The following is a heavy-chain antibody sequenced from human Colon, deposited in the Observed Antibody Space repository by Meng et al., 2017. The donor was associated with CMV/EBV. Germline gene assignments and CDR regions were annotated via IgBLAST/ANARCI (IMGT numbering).Heavy chain of an antibody. CDR3: AKDMRQSEDYYGMDV. V-gene: IGHV3-23*01. CDR1: GFTFGSTYA. Sequence: GGSLRLSCAASGFTFGSTYAMSWVRQAPRKGLEWVSTVSGSGVATRYADSVKGRFTVSRDNSKNTLYLQMNSLRAEDTAIYYCAKDMRQSEDYYGMDVWGQGTTVTVSS. D-gene: IGHD2-15*01. J-gene: IGHJ6*02. CDR2: VSGSGVAT.